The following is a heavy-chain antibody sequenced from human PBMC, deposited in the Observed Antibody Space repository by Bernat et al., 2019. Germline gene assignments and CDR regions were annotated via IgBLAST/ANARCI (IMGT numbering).Heavy chain of an antibody. D-gene: IGHD2-8*02. Sequence: EVQLVESGGGLVQPGGSLRLSCAASGFSFSTYWMHWVRQAPGKGLVWVSRIKSDGSDTAYADSVKGRFTISRDNAKNMLYLQMNSLRVEDTAVYYCARDPLYCTGGICYNEHWGQGTLVTVSS. J-gene: IGHJ4*02. V-gene: IGHV3-74*01. CDR2: IKSDGSDT. CDR3: ARDPLYCTGGICYNEH. CDR1: GFSFSTYW.